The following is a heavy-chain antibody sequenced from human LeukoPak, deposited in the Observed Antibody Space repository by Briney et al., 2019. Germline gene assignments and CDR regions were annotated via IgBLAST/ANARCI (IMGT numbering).Heavy chain of an antibody. CDR1: GFTFSHAW. CDR3: TRHFHTYYFDY. J-gene: IGHJ4*02. D-gene: IGHD3-16*01. V-gene: IGHV3-15*01. Sequence: GGSLRLSRAASGFTFSHAWMSWVRQAPGKGLEWVGRIKSKSDGGTTDYAAPVKGRFTISRDDSKNTLYLQMNSLKTEDTALYYCTRHFHTYYFDYWGQGTLVTVSS. CDR2: IKSKSDGGTT.